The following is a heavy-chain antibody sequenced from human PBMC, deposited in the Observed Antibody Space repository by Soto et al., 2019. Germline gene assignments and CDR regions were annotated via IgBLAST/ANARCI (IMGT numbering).Heavy chain of an antibody. D-gene: IGHD3-22*01. CDR1: GFTFSSYA. Sequence: PGGSLRLSCAASGFTFSSYAMHWVRQAPGKGLEWVAVISYDGSNKYYADSVKGRFTISRDNSKNTLYLQMNSLRAEDTAVYYCARDPGGYYYDYYYYGMDVWGQGTTVTVSS. V-gene: IGHV3-30-3*01. J-gene: IGHJ6*02. CDR2: ISYDGSNK. CDR3: ARDPGGYYYDYYYYGMDV.